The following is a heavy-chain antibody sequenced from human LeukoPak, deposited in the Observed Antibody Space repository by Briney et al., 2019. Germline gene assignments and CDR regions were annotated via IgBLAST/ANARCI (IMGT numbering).Heavy chain of an antibody. CDR3: ARSDILTGYLME. CDR1: GFSLSTSGVG. CDR2: IYWNDDK. Sequence: SGPTLVKPTQTLTLTCTFSGFSLSTSGVGVGWIRQPPGKALEWLALIYWNDDKRYSPSLKSRLTIHKETSKNQVVLTMTNMDPVETATYYCARSDILTGYLMEWGQGTLVTVSS. D-gene: IGHD3-9*01. V-gene: IGHV2-5*01. J-gene: IGHJ4*02.